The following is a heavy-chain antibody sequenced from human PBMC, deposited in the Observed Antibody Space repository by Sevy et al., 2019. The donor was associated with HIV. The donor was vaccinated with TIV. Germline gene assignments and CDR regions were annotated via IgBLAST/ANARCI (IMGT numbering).Heavy chain of an antibody. Sequence: GGSLRLSCIESGFTLSNYDIHWVRQAAGKGLEWVAFIQYDGSIQYYADSVKGRFAISRDNSKNTLYLQMNSLRPEDRSIYQCAKRGSKCVYALGYWGGGTLVTVSS. CDR2: IQYDGSIQ. V-gene: IGHV3-30*02. CDR1: GFTLSNYD. CDR3: AKRGSKCVYALGY. J-gene: IGHJ4*02. D-gene: IGHD5-12*01.